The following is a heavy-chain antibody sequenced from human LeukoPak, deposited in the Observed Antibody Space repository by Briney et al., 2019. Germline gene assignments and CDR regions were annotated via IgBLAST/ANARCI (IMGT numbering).Heavy chain of an antibody. J-gene: IGHJ4*02. CDR1: GFTFSSYW. V-gene: IGHV3-74*01. CDR3: ARGRPHGNDY. D-gene: IGHD4-23*01. Sequence: TGGSLRLSCAASGFTFSSYWMNWVRQAPGKGLVWVSRIASDGNSTTYADSVKGRFSISRDNAKNTLYLQMNSLRVKDTAVYYCARGRPHGNDYWGQGTLVTVSS. CDR2: IASDGNST.